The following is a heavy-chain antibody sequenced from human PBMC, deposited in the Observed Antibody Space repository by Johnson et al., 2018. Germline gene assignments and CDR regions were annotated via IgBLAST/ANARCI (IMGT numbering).Heavy chain of an antibody. CDR3: ARSGYDYAFDI. Sequence: QVQLVQSGGGVVQPGRSLRLSCAASGFTLSSYVMHWVRQAPGKGLEWVAVISYDGTKKYYVDSVKGRFTISRDNSKNTLYLQMNSLGAEDTAVYSCARSGYDYAFDIWGQGTMVTVSS. V-gene: IGHV3-30*03. J-gene: IGHJ3*02. CDR1: GFTLSSYV. D-gene: IGHD5-12*01. CDR2: ISYDGTKK.